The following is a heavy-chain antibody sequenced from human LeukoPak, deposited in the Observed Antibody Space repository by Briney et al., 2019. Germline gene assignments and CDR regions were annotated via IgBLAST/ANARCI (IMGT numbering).Heavy chain of an antibody. Sequence: SETLSLTCAVYGGSFSGYYWSWIRQPPGEGLEWIGEINHSGSTNYNPSLKSRVTISVDTSKNQFSLDLNSVTAADTAVYYCARARYGSGSYHYMDVWGKGTTVTISS. J-gene: IGHJ6*03. CDR1: GGSFSGYY. V-gene: IGHV4-34*01. CDR2: INHSGST. D-gene: IGHD3-10*01. CDR3: ARARYGSGSYHYMDV.